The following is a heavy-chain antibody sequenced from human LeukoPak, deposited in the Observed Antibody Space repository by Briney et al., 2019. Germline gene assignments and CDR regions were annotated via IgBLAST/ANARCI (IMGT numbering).Heavy chain of an antibody. D-gene: IGHD1-26*01. CDR2: INSDGSST. J-gene: IGHJ4*02. CDR3: IREVSGSLYFDY. V-gene: IGHV3-74*01. CDR1: GFTFSSYW. Sequence: GGSLRLSCAASGFTFSSYWMHWVRQAPGKGLVWVSRINSDGSSTSYADSVKGRFTISRDNAKNTLYLQMNSLRAEDTAVYYCIREVSGSLYFDYWGQGTLVTVSS.